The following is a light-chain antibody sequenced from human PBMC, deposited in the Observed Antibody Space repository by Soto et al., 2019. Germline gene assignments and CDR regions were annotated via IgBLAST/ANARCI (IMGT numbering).Light chain of an antibody. V-gene: IGKV2-30*02. CDR1: QSLVHSDGNTY. CDR3: MQATHVSWK. J-gene: IGKJ1*01. Sequence: DVVMTQSPLSLPVTLGQPASISCRSSQSLVHSDGNTYLNWFQQRPGQSPRRLIYMVSNRDSGVPDRFSGSGSGADFTLKISRVEAGDVGVYYCMQATHVSWKFGQGTKVDI. CDR2: MVS.